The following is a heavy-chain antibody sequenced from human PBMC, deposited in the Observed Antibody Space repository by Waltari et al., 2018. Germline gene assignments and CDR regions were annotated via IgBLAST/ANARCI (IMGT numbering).Heavy chain of an antibody. CDR2: IYSGGNT. CDR1: GFTAILHY. Sequence: QLVESGGGLVQPGGSLSVSCAAAGFTAILHYKSWVRQGPGRGLEWVSSIYSGGNTSDADASKGRFISARDNAKNTLYLEMNTWRAEDTAVYYCARVAESGLYHFDTLGQGTLVTVSS. V-gene: IGHV3-66*01. CDR3: ARVAESGLYHFDT. D-gene: IGHD6-19*01. J-gene: IGHJ4*02.